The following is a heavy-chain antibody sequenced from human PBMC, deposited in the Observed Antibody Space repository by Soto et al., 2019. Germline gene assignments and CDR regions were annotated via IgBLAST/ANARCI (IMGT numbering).Heavy chain of an antibody. Sequence: SETLSLTCAVYGGSFSGYYWSWIRQPPGKGLEWIGEINHSGSTNYNPSLKSRVTISVDTSKNQFSLKLSSVTAADTAVYYCAKNHLTTVTTGGFDWYFDLWGRGTLVTVSS. J-gene: IGHJ2*01. CDR1: GGSFSGYY. CDR3: AKNHLTTVTTGGFDWYFDL. CDR2: INHSGST. V-gene: IGHV4-34*01. D-gene: IGHD4-17*01.